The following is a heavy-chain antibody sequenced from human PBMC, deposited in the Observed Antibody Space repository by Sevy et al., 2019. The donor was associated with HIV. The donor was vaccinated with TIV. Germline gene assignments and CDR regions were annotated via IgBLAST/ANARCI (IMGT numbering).Heavy chain of an antibody. Sequence: SETLSLTCTVSGDSLSSNDYYWAWIRQPPGKGLDWIGSIYYSGSTYYNPSLKSRVTISVDTSKNQFSLKLRSVTAADTAVHYCAREGPRIAQFDYWGQGTLVTVSS. D-gene: IGHD6-13*01. V-gene: IGHV4-39*02. CDR1: GDSLSSNDYY. J-gene: IGHJ4*02. CDR3: AREGPRIAQFDY. CDR2: IYYSGST.